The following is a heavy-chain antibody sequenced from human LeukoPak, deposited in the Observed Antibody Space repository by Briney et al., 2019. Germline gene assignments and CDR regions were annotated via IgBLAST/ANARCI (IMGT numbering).Heavy chain of an antibody. Sequence: GGSLRLSCAASGFTFSSYSMNWVRQAPGKGLEWVSSISSSSSYIYYADSVKGRFTISRDNAKNSLYLQMNSLRAEDTAVYYCARVGDCSSTSCYEEDYWGQGTLVTVSS. V-gene: IGHV3-21*01. D-gene: IGHD2-2*01. CDR3: ARVGDCSSTSCYEEDY. CDR2: ISSSSSYI. CDR1: GFTFSSYS. J-gene: IGHJ4*02.